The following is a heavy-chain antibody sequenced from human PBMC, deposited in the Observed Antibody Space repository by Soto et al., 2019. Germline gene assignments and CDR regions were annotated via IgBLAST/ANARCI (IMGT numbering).Heavy chain of an antibody. CDR3: AKAFPIAARPAGYFDY. V-gene: IGHV3-23*01. CDR1: GFTFSSYA. Sequence: GGSLRLSCAASGFTFSSYAMSWVRQAPGKGLEWVSAISGSGGSTYYADSVKGRFTISRDNSKNTLYLQMNSLRAEDTAVYYCAKAFPIAARPAGYFDYWGQGTLVTVSS. CDR2: ISGSGGST. D-gene: IGHD6-6*01. J-gene: IGHJ4*02.